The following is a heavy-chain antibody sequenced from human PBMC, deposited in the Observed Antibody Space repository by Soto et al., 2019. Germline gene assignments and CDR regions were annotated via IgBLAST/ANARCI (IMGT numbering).Heavy chain of an antibody. Sequence: GASVKVSCKASGYTFTSYGISWVRQAPGQGLEWMGGIVPIYRTADYAQKFQGRVTITTDESARTSYMELRSLKSQDTAVYYCARHSGAKITRSWGKGPLVTVS. J-gene: IGHJ4*02. D-gene: IGHD1-20*01. CDR2: IVPIYRTA. CDR3: ARHSGAKITRS. CDR1: GYTFTSYG. V-gene: IGHV1-69*05.